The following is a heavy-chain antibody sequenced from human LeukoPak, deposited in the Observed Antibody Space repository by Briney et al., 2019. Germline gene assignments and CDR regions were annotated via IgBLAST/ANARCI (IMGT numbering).Heavy chain of an antibody. CDR3: ARDRGYSYGYFDY. CDR2: IIPIFGTA. J-gene: IGHJ4*02. V-gene: IGHV1-69*05. D-gene: IGHD5-18*01. CDR1: GGTFTSYA. Sequence: ASVKVSCKASGGTFTSYAISWVRQAPGQGLEWMGGIIPIFGTANYAQNFQGRVTITTDESTSTAYMELSSLRSEDTAVYYCARDRGYSYGYFDYWGQGTLVTVSS.